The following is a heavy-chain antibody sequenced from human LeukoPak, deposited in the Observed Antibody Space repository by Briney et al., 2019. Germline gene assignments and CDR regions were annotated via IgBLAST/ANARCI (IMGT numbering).Heavy chain of an antibody. Sequence: GASVKVSCKASGGTFSSYAISWVRQAPGQGLEWMGGIIPIFGTANYAQKFQGRVTITADESTSTAYMELSSLRSEDTAVYYCARGLVDYYGSGSLTQYYYYYYMDVWGKGTTVTVTS. V-gene: IGHV1-69*13. D-gene: IGHD3-10*01. CDR3: ARGLVDYYGSGSLTQYYYYYYMDV. CDR1: GGTFSSYA. CDR2: IIPIFGTA. J-gene: IGHJ6*03.